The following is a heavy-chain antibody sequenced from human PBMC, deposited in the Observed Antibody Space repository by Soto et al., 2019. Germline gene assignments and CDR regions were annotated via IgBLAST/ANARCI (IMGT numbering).Heavy chain of an antibody. V-gene: IGHV3-53*01. J-gene: IGHJ4*02. Sequence: EVQLVESGGGLIQPGGSLRLSCAASGFTVSSNYMSWVRQAPGKGLEWVSVIYSGGSTYYADSVKGRFTISRDNSKNTLYLQMNSQRAEDTAVYYCARDVGGSSTSGFDYWGQGTLVTVSS. CDR2: IYSGGST. CDR1: GFTVSSNY. CDR3: ARDVGGSSTSGFDY. D-gene: IGHD1-26*01.